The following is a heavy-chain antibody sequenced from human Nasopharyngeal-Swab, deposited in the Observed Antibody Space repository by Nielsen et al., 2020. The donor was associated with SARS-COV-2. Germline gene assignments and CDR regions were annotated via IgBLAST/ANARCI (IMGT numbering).Heavy chain of an antibody. CDR3: AKQYYYDSSGYDPRSYYFDY. V-gene: IGHV4-39*01. J-gene: IGHJ4*02. D-gene: IGHD3-22*01. CDR2: IYYSGST. Sequence: SETLSLTCTVSGGSISSSSYYWGWIRQPPGKGLEWIGSIYYSGSTYYNPSLKSRVTISVDTSKNQFSLKLSSVTAADTAVYYCAKQYYYDSSGYDPRSYYFDYWGQGTLVTFSS. CDR1: GGSISSSSYY.